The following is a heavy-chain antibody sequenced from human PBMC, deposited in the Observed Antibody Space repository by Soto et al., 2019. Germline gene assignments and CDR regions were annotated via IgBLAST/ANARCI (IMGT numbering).Heavy chain of an antibody. CDR1: GFTFSSYS. CDR3: ARDRNYYASGTKYYYGVDV. J-gene: IGHJ6*02. D-gene: IGHD3-10*01. Sequence: EVQLVESGGGLVKPGGSLRLSCAASGFTFSSYSMNWVRQAPGKGLEWVSSISSSSSYIYYADSVKGRFTISRDNAKNSLYLQMNSLRAEDTAVYYCARDRNYYASGTKYYYGVDVWGQGTTVTGSS. V-gene: IGHV3-21*01. CDR2: ISSSSSYI.